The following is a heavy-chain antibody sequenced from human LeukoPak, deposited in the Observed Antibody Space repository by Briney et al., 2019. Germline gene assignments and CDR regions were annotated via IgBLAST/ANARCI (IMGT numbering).Heavy chain of an antibody. J-gene: IGHJ5*02. D-gene: IGHD6-13*01. CDR3: ARLYIGGYSRSTNYNWFDP. CDR1: GGCFSGYY. V-gene: IGHV4-34*01. CDR2: INHSGST. Sequence: SETLSLTCAVYGGCFSGYYCSWIRQPPGKGLEWIGEINHSGSTNYNPSIKSRVTISVDTSKNQFSVNLTSVTAADTAVYYCARLYIGGYSRSTNYNWFDPWGQGTLVTVSS.